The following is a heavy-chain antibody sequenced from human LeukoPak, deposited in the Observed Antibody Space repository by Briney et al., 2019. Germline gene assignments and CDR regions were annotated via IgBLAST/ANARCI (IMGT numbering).Heavy chain of an antibody. CDR2: ISSRTTYI. Sequence: GGSLRLSCAASGFSFSTYTMNWVRQSPGKGLGWVSSISSRTTYIYYADSVKGRFTISRDNAKNSLYLQMNSLRAEDTAIYYCARDEWNYHDSSGYPLDYWGQGTLVTVSS. CDR3: ARDEWNYHDSSGYPLDY. V-gene: IGHV3-21*01. D-gene: IGHD3-22*01. J-gene: IGHJ4*02. CDR1: GFSFSTYT.